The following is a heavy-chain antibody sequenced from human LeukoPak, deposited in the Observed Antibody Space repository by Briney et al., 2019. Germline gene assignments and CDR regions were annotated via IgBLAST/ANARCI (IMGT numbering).Heavy chain of an antibody. D-gene: IGHD2-21*02. J-gene: IGHJ5*02. CDR3: GLVTSGNWWFDP. CDR2: INPNSGAT. V-gene: IGHV1-2*02. CDR1: GYTFTVYH. Sequence: ASVKVSFKTSGYTFTVYHMHWVRQAPGQGLEWMGWINPNSGATNCAQNLQGRVTMTSDTSISTAYMELSSLTSDDTAVYYCGLVTSGNWWFDPWGQGTLVTVSS.